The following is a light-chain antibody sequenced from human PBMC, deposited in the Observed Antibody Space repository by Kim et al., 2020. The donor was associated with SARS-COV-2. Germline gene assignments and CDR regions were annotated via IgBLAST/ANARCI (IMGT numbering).Light chain of an antibody. CDR1: SSNIGSNY. CDR3: AAWDDSLSGVV. CDR2: RNN. V-gene: IGLV1-47*01. Sequence: SELTQPPSASGTPGQRVTISCSGSSSNIGSNYVYWYQQLPGTAPKLLIYRNNQRPSGVPDRFSGSKSGTSASLALSGLRSEDEAAYYCAAWDDSLSGVV. J-gene: IGLJ2*01.